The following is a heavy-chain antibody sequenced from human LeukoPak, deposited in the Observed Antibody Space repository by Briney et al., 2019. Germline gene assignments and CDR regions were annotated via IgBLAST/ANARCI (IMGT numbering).Heavy chain of an antibody. CDR2: VYYSGST. V-gene: IGHV4-59*01. Sequence: PSETLSLTCTVSGGSISSYFWSWIRQPPGKGLEWIGFVYYSGSTKYNPSLKSRVTISLDTSKNQFSLKLSSVTAADTAVYYCARDFRGTAAAGFDYWGQGTLVTVSS. J-gene: IGHJ4*02. CDR1: GGSISSYF. D-gene: IGHD6-13*01. CDR3: ARDFRGTAAAGFDY.